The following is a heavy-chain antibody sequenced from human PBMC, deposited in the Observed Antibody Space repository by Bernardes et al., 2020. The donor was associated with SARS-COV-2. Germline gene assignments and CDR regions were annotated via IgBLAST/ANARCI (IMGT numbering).Heavy chain of an antibody. J-gene: IGHJ6*02. V-gene: IGHV1-8*01. CDR3: AIMMVGPTNYYYYYGMDV. CDR2: MNPNSGNT. D-gene: IGHD1-26*01. Sequence: ASVKGSCKSSGYTFTAYDISWLRQATGQGLEWMGWMNPNSGNTGYAQKFQGRLTMTRDTSISTAYMELTSLTSDDTAIYFCAIMMVGPTNYYYYYGMDVWGQGTTVTVSS. CDR1: GYTFTAYD.